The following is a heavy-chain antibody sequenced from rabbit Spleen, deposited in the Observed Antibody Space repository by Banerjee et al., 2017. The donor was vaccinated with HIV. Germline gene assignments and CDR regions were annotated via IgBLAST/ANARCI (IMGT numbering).Heavy chain of an antibody. V-gene: IGHV1S45*01. D-gene: IGHD1-1*01. Sequence: QEQLVESGGGLVQPEGSLTLTCTVSGFSFSSSYWMCWVRQAPGKGLEWIGCIYTGSGTTYYASWAKGRFAISKTSSTTVTLQVTRLTAADTATYFCARDTSSSFSSYGMDLWGPGTLVTVS. J-gene: IGHJ6*01. CDR1: GFSFSSSYW. CDR3: ARDTSSSFSSYGMDL. CDR2: IYTGSGTT.